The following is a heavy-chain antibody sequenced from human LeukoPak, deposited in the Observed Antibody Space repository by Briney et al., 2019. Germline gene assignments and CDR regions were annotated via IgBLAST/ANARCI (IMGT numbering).Heavy chain of an antibody. CDR2: IYCSGSTSCGST. CDR3: ARDLISEYSRSHSHFDP. Sequence: SETLSLTCTVSGASIFGQYWSWIRRPPGKGLEWIGYIYCSGSTSCGSTSYNPSLKSRVTISVDKNQLSLRLTSVTAADTAVYYCARDLISEYSRSHSHFDPWGQGTLVTVSS. D-gene: IGHD5-12*01. J-gene: IGHJ5*02. CDR1: GASIFGQY. V-gene: IGHV4-4*08.